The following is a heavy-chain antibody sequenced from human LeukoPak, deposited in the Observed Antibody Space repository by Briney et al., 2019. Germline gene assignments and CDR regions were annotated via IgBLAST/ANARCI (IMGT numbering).Heavy chain of an antibody. CDR3: ARESGISYYYYYYMDV. CDR2: IYYSGST. CDR1: GGSISSSSYY. Sequence: SETLSLTCTVSGGSISSSSYYWGWIRQPPGKGLEWIGSIYYSGSTYYNPSLKSRVTISVDTSKNQFSLKLSSVTAADTAVYYCARESGISYYYYYYMDVWGKGTTVTVSS. J-gene: IGHJ6*03. D-gene: IGHD1-14*01. V-gene: IGHV4-39*07.